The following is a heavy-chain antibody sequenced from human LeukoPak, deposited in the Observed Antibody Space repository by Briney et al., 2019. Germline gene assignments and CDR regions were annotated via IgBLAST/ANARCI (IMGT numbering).Heavy chain of an antibody. CDR1: GYTFTSYD. V-gene: IGHV1-8*01. CDR3: ARGRLRITMVRGVPPGYNWFDP. J-gene: IGHJ5*02. CDR2: MNPNSGNT. D-gene: IGHD3-10*01. Sequence: GASVKVSCKASGYTFTSYDINWVRQATGQGLEWMGWMNPNSGNTGYAQKFQGRVTMTRNTSISTAYMELSSLRSEDTVVYYCARGRLRITMVRGVPPGYNWFDPWGQGTLVTVSS.